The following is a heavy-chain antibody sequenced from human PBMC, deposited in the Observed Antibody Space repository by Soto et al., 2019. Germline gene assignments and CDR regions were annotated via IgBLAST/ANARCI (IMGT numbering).Heavy chain of an antibody. CDR3: AGRSGGSWYVGTDAFEI. V-gene: IGHV1-69*02. J-gene: IGHJ3*02. D-gene: IGHD2-15*01. CDR2: IIPILGIA. Sequence: SVKVSCKASGGTFSSYTISWVRQAPGQGLEWMGRIIPILGIANYAQKFQGRVTITADKSTSTAYMELSSLRSEDTAVYYCAGRSGGSWYVGTDAFEIWGQGTMVTVSS. CDR1: GGTFSSYT.